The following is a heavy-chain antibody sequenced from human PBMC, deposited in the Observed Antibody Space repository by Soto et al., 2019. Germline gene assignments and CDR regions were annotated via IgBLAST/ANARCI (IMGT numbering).Heavy chain of an antibody. J-gene: IGHJ5*02. V-gene: IGHV1-69*06. CDR2: IIPIFGTP. Sequence: SVNVSCKASGGTFSTYTFSWVRQAPGQGLEWMGRIIPIFGTPYYAQKFQGRVTITADKSTSTVYMELSSLRSDDTAVYFCARGLECRGYCLDKPTWFAPWGQGTLVTVSS. D-gene: IGHD2-15*01. CDR1: GGTFSTYT. CDR3: ARGLECRGYCLDKPTWFAP.